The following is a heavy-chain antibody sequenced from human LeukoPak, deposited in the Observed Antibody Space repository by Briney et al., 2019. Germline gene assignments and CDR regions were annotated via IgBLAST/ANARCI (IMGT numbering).Heavy chain of an antibody. D-gene: IGHD5-12*01. CDR1: GFTFSSYA. Sequence: GGSLRLSCAASGFTFSSYAMSWVRQAPGKGLEWVSSISSSSSYIYYADSVKGRFTISRDNAKNSLYLQMNSLRAEDTAVYYCARVAGYDSIRDAFDIWGQGTMVTVSS. V-gene: IGHV3-21*01. CDR2: ISSSSSYI. J-gene: IGHJ3*02. CDR3: ARVAGYDSIRDAFDI.